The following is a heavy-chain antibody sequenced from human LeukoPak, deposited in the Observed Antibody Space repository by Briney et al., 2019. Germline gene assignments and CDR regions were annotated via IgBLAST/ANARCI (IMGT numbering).Heavy chain of an antibody. Sequence: GGSLRLSCAASGLTFSSYGMHWVRQAPGKGLEWVAVISYDGSNKYYADSVKGRFTISRDNSKNTLYLQMNSLRAEDTAVYYCAKDSLNPETDGYSFDYWGQGTLVTVSS. CDR3: AKDSLNPETDGYSFDY. CDR2: ISYDGSNK. CDR1: GLTFSSYG. D-gene: IGHD3-22*01. V-gene: IGHV3-30*18. J-gene: IGHJ4*02.